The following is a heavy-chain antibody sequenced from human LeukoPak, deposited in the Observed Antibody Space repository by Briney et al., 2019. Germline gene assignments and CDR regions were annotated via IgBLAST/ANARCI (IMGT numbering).Heavy chain of an antibody. Sequence: GGSLRLSCAASGIIITSYWMSWVRQTPGKGLEWVANIKQDGSEKNYVDSVKGRFTIFRDNARNSLYLQMNSLRAEDTALYYCAKDTGNYNHGMDVWGQGTTVTVS. J-gene: IGHJ6*02. CDR1: GIIITSYW. V-gene: IGHV3-7*03. CDR3: AKDTGNYNHGMDV. D-gene: IGHD2-8*02. CDR2: IKQDGSEK.